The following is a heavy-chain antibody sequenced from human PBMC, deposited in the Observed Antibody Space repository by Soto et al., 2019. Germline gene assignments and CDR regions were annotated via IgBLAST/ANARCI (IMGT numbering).Heavy chain of an antibody. J-gene: IGHJ6*02. CDR1: GYTFSSYG. CDR2: ISAYNGNT. V-gene: IGHV1-18*01. Sequence: ASVKVSCKASGYTFSSYGISWVRQAPGKGLEWMGWISAYNGNTNYAQKLQGRVTMTTDTSTSTAYMELRSLRSDDTAVYYCARDSVATGYYYYGMDVWGQGTTVTVSS. CDR3: ARDSVATGYYYYGMDV. D-gene: IGHD5-12*01.